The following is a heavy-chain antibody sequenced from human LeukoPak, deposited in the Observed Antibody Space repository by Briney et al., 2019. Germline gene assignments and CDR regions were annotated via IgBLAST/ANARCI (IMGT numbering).Heavy chain of an antibody. J-gene: IGHJ4*02. CDR2: TYQRSKWYS. D-gene: IGHD3-16*01. V-gene: IGHV6-1*01. Sequence: SQTLSVTCAISGDSVCNNNAAWNWIRQSPSRGLEWLGRTYQRSKWYSDYAVSVKGRITINPDISKNQFSLQLNSVTPEDTAVYYCVRGSKMITTYFDYWGQGTLVTVSS. CDR1: GDSVCNNNAA. CDR3: VRGSKMITTYFDY.